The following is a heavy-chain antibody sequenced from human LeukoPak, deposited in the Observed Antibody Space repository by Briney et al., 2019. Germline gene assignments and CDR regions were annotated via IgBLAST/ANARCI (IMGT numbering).Heavy chain of an antibody. J-gene: IGHJ2*01. V-gene: IGHV3-23*01. D-gene: IGHD3-10*01. CDR2: ITGSSTWT. Sequence: GGSLRLSCEASGFTFGTFGMAWVRQSPGKGLQWVSGITGSSTWTYYAASVKGRFTVSRDNSQNTLHLQINSLRADDTAVYYCTRELVSSGTGYFDLWGRGTLVTVSS. CDR1: GFTFGTFG. CDR3: TRELVSSGTGYFDL.